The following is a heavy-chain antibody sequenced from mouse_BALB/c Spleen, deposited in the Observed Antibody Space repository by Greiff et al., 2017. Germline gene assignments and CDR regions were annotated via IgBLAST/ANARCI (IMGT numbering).Heavy chain of an antibody. CDR1: GYSITSGYS. V-gene: IGHV3-1*02. CDR3: ARSGVITTVAYYFDY. Sequence: EVKLQESGPDLVKPSQSLSLTCTVTGYSITSGYSWHWIRQFPGNKLEWMGYIHYSGSTNYNPSLKSRISITRDTSKNQFFLQLNSVTTEDTATYYCARSGVITTVAYYFDYWGQGTTLTVSS. CDR2: IHYSGST. D-gene: IGHD1-1*01. J-gene: IGHJ2*01.